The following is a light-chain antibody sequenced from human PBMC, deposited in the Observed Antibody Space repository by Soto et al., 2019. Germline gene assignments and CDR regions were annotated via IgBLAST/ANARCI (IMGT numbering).Light chain of an antibody. J-gene: IGKJ1*01. CDR1: QTISSW. V-gene: IGKV1-5*03. Sequence: IQMTQSPSTLSGSVGDGVTITCRASQTISSWLAWYQQKPGKAPKLLIYKASTLKSGVPSRFSGSGSGTEFTLTISSLQSEDFAVYYCQQYNKWPRTFGQGTKVDIK. CDR2: KAS. CDR3: QQYNKWPRT.